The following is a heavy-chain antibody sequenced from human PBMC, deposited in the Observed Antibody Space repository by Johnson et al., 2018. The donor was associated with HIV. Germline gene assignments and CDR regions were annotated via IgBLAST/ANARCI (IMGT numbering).Heavy chain of an antibody. J-gene: IGHJ3*02. Sequence: VQLVESGGGVVQPGGSLRLSCAASGFTFSSYAMSWVRQAPGKGLEWVSAITGSGGSTYYADSVKGRFTISRDNANNSLFLQMNSLRAEDTAVYYCASIQGGIWGQGTMVTVSS. CDR2: ITGSGGST. V-gene: IGHV3-23*04. D-gene: IGHD2-2*02. CDR3: ASIQGGI. CDR1: GFTFSSYA.